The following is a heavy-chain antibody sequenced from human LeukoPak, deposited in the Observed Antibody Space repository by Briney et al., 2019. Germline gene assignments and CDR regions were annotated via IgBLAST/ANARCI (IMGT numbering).Heavy chain of an antibody. J-gene: IGHJ4*02. D-gene: IGHD1-26*01. Sequence: PSETLSLTCTVSCDSISSESYYWGWIRQPPRKGLEWIGSVFYRDRTYYNPSLRSRLTITVDTPKNEVSLNLRSVTAADTAIYYCVRHLVGVAEGYFDYWGQGIQITVSS. CDR3: VRHLVGVAEGYFDY. V-gene: IGHV4-39*01. CDR2: VFYRDRT. CDR1: CDSISSESYY.